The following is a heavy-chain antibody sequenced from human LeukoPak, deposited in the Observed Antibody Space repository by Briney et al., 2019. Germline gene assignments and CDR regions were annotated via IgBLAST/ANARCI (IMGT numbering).Heavy chain of an antibody. V-gene: IGHV3-23*01. Sequence: HPGGSLRLSCAASGFTFSSYAMSWVRQAPGKGLEWVSAISGSGGSTYYADSVKGRFTISRDNSKNTLYLQMNSLRAEDTAVYYCAKGHSGYDCFDYWGQGTLVTVSS. D-gene: IGHD5-12*01. CDR3: AKGHSGYDCFDY. CDR1: GFTFSSYA. J-gene: IGHJ4*02. CDR2: ISGSGGST.